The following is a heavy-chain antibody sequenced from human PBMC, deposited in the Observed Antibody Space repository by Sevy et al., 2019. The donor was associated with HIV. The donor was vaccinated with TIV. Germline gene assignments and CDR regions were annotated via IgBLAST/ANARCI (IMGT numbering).Heavy chain of an antibody. V-gene: IGHV3-11*01. CDR2: ISSSGTTL. D-gene: IGHD5-18*01. CDR3: VGRRYSYTYSWSYHFDY. CDR1: GLTFSDYY. J-gene: IGHJ4*02. Sequence: GGSLRLSCAASGLTFSDYYMSWIRQAPGKGLEWLSYISSSGTTLYSADSEKGRFAISRDNAKNSLYLQMNSLRAEDTAVYFCVGRRYSYTYSWSYHFDYWGQGALVTVSS.